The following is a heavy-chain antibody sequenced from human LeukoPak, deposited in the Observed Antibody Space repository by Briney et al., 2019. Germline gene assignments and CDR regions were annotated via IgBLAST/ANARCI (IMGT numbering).Heavy chain of an antibody. CDR3: ARGLDSGITMVRGVINPFDY. CDR2: ISAYNGNT. CDR1: GYTFTSYG. V-gene: IGHV1-18*01. Sequence: ASVKVSCKASGYTFTSYGISWVRQAPGQGLEWMGWISAYNGNTNYAQKFQGRVTMTRDTSISTAYMELSRLRSDDTAVYYCARGLDSGITMVRGVINPFDYWGQGTLVTVSS. J-gene: IGHJ4*02. D-gene: IGHD3-10*01.